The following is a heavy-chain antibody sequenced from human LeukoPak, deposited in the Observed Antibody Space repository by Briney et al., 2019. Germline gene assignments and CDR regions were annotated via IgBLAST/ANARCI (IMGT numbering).Heavy chain of an antibody. CDR2: ISSDGTKK. V-gene: IGHV3-30-3*01. CDR3: ARDDNWNTRGDY. J-gene: IGHJ4*02. Sequence: GGSLRLSCAASGFTFSSYAMHWVRQAPGKGLEWVAVISSDGTKKYYADSLKGRFTISRDNLKNTLYLQMNSLRPEDTAVYYCARDDNWNTRGDYWGQGTLVTVSS. D-gene: IGHD1-1*01. CDR1: GFTFSSYA.